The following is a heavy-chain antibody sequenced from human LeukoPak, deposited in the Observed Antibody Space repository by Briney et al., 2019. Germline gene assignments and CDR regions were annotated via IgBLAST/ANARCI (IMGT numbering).Heavy chain of an antibody. CDR2: ISGYNGNT. D-gene: IGHD2-21*02. V-gene: IGHV1-18*01. CDR1: VYTFTNYG. CDR3: AREEGDWGDAFDL. J-gene: IGHJ3*01. Sequence: ASVNVSCKASVYTFTNYGISGVRQAPGQGGEWMGWISGYNGNTNYAQKVQGRVTMIRDTSTSTAYMELTSLRSGDTAVYYCAREEGDWGDAFDLRGQATLVTVSS.